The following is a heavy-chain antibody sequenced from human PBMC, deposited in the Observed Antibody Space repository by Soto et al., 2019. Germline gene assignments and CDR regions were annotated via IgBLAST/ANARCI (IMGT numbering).Heavy chain of an antibody. V-gene: IGHV3-30-3*01. CDR2: VSSDGTRT. CDR3: ARDVWHCGRNSCYFYGMDV. Sequence: QVQLVESGGGLVQPGRSLRLSCAGSGFTFSTYSVHWVRQAPGKGLEWVAVVSSDGTRTYYADSVKGRFTISRDNSMDTMFMEMNSLRIEDTAVYYGARDVWHCGRNSCYFYGMDVWGQGTTVTVSS. D-gene: IGHD2-2*01. J-gene: IGHJ6*02. CDR1: GFTFSTYS.